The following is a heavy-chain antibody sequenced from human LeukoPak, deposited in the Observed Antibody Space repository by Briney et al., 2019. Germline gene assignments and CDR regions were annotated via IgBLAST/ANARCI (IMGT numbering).Heavy chain of an antibody. CDR3: AKDLSGQWLVPDAFDI. CDR1: GFTFSSYA. D-gene: IGHD6-19*01. CDR2: ISGSGGST. Sequence: PGGSLRLSCAASGFTFSSYAMSWVRQAPGKGLEWVSGISGSGGSTYYADSVKGRFTISRDNSKHTLYLQMNSLRAEDTAVYYCAKDLSGQWLVPDAFDIWGQGTMVTVSS. J-gene: IGHJ3*02. V-gene: IGHV3-23*01.